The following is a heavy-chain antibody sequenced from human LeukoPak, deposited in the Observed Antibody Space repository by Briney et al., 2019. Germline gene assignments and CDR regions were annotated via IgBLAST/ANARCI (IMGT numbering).Heavy chain of an antibody. CDR3: ARFGSSSWYYYYYMDV. J-gene: IGHJ6*03. CDR2: IYYSGST. D-gene: IGHD6-13*01. V-gene: IGHV4-39*01. CDR1: GGSISSSSYY. Sequence: SEALSLTCAVSGGSISSSSYYWGWIRQPPGKGLEWIGSIYYSGSTYYNPSLKSRVTISVDTSKNQFSLKLSSVTAADTAVYYCARFGSSSWYYYYYMDVWGKGTTVTVSS.